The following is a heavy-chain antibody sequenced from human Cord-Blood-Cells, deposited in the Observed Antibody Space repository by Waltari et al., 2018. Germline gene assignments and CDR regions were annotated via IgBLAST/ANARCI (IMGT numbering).Heavy chain of an antibody. V-gene: IGHV4-34*01. CDR2: NNQRGST. Sequence: QVQLQQWGAGRLKPSETLSLTCAVYGGSFSGYYWSWIRQPPGKGLEWIGENNQRGSTNYNPSRKSRVTISVDTSKNQFSLKLSSVTAADTAVYYCARRALGYNWNSGETYFDYWGQGTLVTVSS. J-gene: IGHJ4*02. CDR3: ARRALGYNWNSGETYFDY. D-gene: IGHD1-7*01. CDR1: GGSFSGYY.